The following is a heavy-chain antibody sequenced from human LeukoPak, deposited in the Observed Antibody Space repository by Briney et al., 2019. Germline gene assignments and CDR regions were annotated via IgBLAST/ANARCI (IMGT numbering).Heavy chain of an antibody. V-gene: IGHV4-59*08. CDR3: ARHAQIAVSGTLSYPMEV. J-gene: IGHJ6*02. D-gene: IGHD6-19*01. CDR2: IYYRGST. CDR1: GDSISSYY. Sequence: SETLSLTCTVSGDSISSYYWSWIRQPPGKGLEWIAYIYYRGSTNYNPSLKSRLTISVDTSKSQVSLKLSSVTAADTAVYYCARHAQIAVSGTLSYPMEVWGQGTTVTVSS.